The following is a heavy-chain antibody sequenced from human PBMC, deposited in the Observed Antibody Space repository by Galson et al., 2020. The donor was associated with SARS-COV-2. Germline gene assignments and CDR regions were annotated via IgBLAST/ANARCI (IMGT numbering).Heavy chain of an antibody. CDR2: IRSKANTYAT. CDR3: TRVPPYISSFWYAFDI. V-gene: IGHV3-73*01. Sequence: GESLKISCAASGFTFSGSAMHWVRQASGKGLEWVGRIRSKANTYATAYAASVKGRFIISRDDSKNTAYLQMNSLKTEDTAVYYCTRVPPYISSFWYAFDIWGQGTMVTVAS. CDR1: GFTFSGSA. D-gene: IGHD2-2*02. J-gene: IGHJ3*02.